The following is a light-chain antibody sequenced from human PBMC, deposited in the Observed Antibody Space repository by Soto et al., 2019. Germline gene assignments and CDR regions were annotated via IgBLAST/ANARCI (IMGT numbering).Light chain of an antibody. Sequence: EIVMTQSPATLSVSPGERVTLSCRASQSVRSNLAWYQQKPGQAPRLLIYGASTRATGLPARFSGSGSGTDFTLTISSLQSEDFAVYYCQQYNNWPPDTFGQGTRLEIK. J-gene: IGKJ5*01. CDR2: GAS. V-gene: IGKV3-15*01. CDR1: QSVRSN. CDR3: QQYNNWPPDT.